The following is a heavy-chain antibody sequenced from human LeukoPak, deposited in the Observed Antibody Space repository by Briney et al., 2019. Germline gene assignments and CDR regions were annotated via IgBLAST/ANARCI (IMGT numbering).Heavy chain of an antibody. CDR1: GGSVSSGTCY. D-gene: IGHD1-20*01. Sequence: PSETLSLTCTVSGGSVSSGTCYWNWIRQPAEKGLEWIGRIYSSGRTNYNPSLKSRVTISVDTSKNQFSLKLTSVTAADTAVYYCASQTLTDDAFDIWGQGTMVTVSS. J-gene: IGHJ3*02. CDR3: ASQTLTDDAFDI. V-gene: IGHV4-61*02. CDR2: IYSSGRT.